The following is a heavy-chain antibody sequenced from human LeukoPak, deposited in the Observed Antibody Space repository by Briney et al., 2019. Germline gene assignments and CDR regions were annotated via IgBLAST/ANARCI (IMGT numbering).Heavy chain of an antibody. CDR3: AREVVVVVAATRRMVHYYYMDV. J-gene: IGHJ6*03. V-gene: IGHV4-34*01. CDR1: GGSFSGYY. CDR2: INHSGST. Sequence: PSETLSLTCAVYGGSFSGYYWSWIRQPPGKGLEWIGDINHSGSTNYNPSLKSRVTISVDTSKNEFSLKLSSVTAADTAVYYCAREVVVVVAATRRMVHYYYMDVWGKGTTVTVSS. D-gene: IGHD2-15*01.